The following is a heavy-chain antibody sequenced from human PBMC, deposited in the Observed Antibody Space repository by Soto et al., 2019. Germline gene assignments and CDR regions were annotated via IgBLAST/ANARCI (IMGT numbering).Heavy chain of an antibody. CDR2: IYYSGST. V-gene: IGHV4-39*01. CDR3: VLDLLRYFDRFTY. Sequence: SETLTFTCTVSGGSISSSSYYWGWIRQHPGKGLEWIGSIYYSGSTYYNPSLKSRVTISVDTSKNQFSLKLSSVTAADTAVYDCVLDLLRYFDRFTYWGKGPRVTVS. D-gene: IGHD3-9*01. J-gene: IGHJ4*02. CDR1: GGSISSSSYY.